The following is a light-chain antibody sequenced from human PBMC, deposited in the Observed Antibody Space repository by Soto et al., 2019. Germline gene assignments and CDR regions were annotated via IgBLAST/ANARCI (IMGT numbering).Light chain of an antibody. CDR3: QQYHSWPAYT. Sequence: EIVMTQSPATLSVSPGERVTLSCRASQSISGNLAWYQQKPGQAPRLLIYGASTRATGIPARFTGSRSGTEFTLTSSSLQSEDFALYYWQQYHSWPAYTFGQGTNLDIK. V-gene: IGKV3-15*01. CDR2: GAS. J-gene: IGKJ2*01. CDR1: QSISGN.